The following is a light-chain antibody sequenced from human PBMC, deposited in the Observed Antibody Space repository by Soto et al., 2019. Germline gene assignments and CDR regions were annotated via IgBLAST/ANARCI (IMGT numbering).Light chain of an antibody. V-gene: IGLV2-23*01. J-gene: IGLJ2*01. CDR1: SSDVGSYNL. CDR3: GSYAGTNVV. CDR2: EGS. Sequence: QSVLTQPASVSGSPGQSITISCTGTSSDVGSYNLVSWYQQHPGKAPKLMIYEGSKRPSGVSNRFSGSKSGNTASLTISGLQAEDEADYYCGSYAGTNVVFGGGTKLTVL.